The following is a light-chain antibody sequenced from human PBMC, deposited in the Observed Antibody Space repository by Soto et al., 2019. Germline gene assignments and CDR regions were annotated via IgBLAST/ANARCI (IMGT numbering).Light chain of an antibody. CDR1: SSDVGGYNY. J-gene: IGLJ1*01. CDR2: EVN. V-gene: IGLV2-14*01. Sequence: QSVLTQPASVSGSPGQSITISCTGTSSDVGGYNYVSWYQQHPGKAPKLMIYEVNYRPSGVSNRFSGSKSGNTASLTISGLQAEDEADYYCISYESTSTGVFGTGTKVTVL. CDR3: ISYESTSTGV.